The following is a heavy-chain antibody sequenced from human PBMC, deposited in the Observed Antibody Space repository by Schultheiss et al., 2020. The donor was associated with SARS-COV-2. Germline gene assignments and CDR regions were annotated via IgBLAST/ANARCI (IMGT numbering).Heavy chain of an antibody. CDR3: ARDLGYCSGDRCYYYGMDV. J-gene: IGHJ6*02. CDR1: GFTFSSYW. D-gene: IGHD2-15*01. Sequence: GGSLRLSCAASGFTFSSYWMHWVRQAPGKGLEWVSSISSSSSHTYYADSLKGRFTISRDNVKNSLYLQMNSLRAEDTAMYYCARDLGYCSGDRCYYYGMDVGGQGTTVTVSS. V-gene: IGHV3-21*01. CDR2: ISSSSSHT.